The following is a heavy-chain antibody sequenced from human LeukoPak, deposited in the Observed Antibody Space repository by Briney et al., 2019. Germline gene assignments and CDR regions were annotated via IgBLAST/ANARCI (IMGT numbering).Heavy chain of an antibody. V-gene: IGHV4-59*02. D-gene: IGHD3-3*01. J-gene: IGHJ4*02. CDR2: IYYSGST. CDR3: ARDAGHYFWYFDY. CDR1: GFTVSSNS. Sequence: GSLRLSCTVSGFTVSSNSMSWVRQAPGKGLEWIGYIYYSGSTNYNPSLKSRVTISVDTSKNQFSLKLSSVTAADTAVYYCARDAGHYFWYFDYWGQGTLVTVSS.